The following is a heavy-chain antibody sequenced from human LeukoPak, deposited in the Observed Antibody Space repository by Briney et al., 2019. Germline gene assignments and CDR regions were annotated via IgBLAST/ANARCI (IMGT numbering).Heavy chain of an antibody. CDR1: GFTFSSYW. CDR2: INSDGTTT. CDR3: ARGNYYGMDV. Sequence: GGSLRLSCTASGFTFSSYWMHWVRQAPGKGLLWVSRINSDGTTTYYADSVKGRFTISRDNAKNTLYLQVNSLRAEDTAVYYCARGNYYGMDVWGQGTTVTVSS. J-gene: IGHJ6*02. V-gene: IGHV3-74*01.